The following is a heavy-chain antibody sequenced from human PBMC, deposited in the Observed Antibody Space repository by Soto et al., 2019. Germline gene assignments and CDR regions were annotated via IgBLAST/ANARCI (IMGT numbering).Heavy chain of an antibody. CDR3: ARVQYYYDSSGYEP. CDR2: INPGGGST. J-gene: IGHJ5*02. V-gene: IGHV1-46*04. Sequence: GASVKVSCKASGYTFTSYYVHWVRQAPGQGLEWMGRINPGGGSTTYAQMLQGRAAMTRDTSTSTVYMELSSLRSEDTAVYFCARVQYYYDSSGYEPWGQGTLVTVSS. CDR1: GYTFTSYY. D-gene: IGHD3-22*01.